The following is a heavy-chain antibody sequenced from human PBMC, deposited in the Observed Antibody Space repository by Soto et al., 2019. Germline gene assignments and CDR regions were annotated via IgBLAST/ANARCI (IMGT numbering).Heavy chain of an antibody. CDR2: IWYDGSNK. CDR1: GFTFSSYG. D-gene: IGHD2-2*01. CDR3: ARGLGVVVPAAINWFDP. V-gene: IGHV3-33*01. J-gene: IGHJ5*02. Sequence: QVQLVESGGGVVQPGRSLRLSCAASGFTFSSYGMHWVRQAPGKGLEWVAVIWYDGSNKYYADSVKGRFTISRDNSKNTLYLQMNGLRAEDTAVYYCARGLGVVVPAAINWFDPWGQGTLVTVSS.